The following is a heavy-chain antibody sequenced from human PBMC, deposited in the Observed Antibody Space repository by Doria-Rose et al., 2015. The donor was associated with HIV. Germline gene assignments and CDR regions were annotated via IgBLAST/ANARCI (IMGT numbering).Heavy chain of an antibody. J-gene: IGHJ5*02. CDR1: GGAFSSYA. CDR3: AREAGTADWFDP. Sequence: QVQLVQSGAEVKKPGSSVKVSCKASGGAFSSYAITWVRQAPGQGLEWMGGLIPMFDTANYAQIFQGRVTITADESTSTAYMELSSLRSEDTAVYYCAREAGTADWFDPWGQGTLVIVSS. V-gene: IGHV1-69*12. CDR2: LIPMFDTA. D-gene: IGHD2-21*02.